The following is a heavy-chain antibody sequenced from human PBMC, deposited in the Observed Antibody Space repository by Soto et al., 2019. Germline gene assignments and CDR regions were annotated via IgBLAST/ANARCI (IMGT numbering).Heavy chain of an antibody. CDR3: GRGGGSIKYYFDY. J-gene: IGHJ4*02. D-gene: IGHD2-15*01. V-gene: IGHV4-34*01. CDR1: GGSFSGYY. CDR2: INHSGST. Sequence: SETLSLTCAVYGGSFSGYYWSWIRQPPGKGLEWIGEINHSGSTNYNPSLKSRVTISVDTSKNQFSLKLSSVTAADTAVYYCGRGGGSIKYYFDYWGQGTLVTVSS.